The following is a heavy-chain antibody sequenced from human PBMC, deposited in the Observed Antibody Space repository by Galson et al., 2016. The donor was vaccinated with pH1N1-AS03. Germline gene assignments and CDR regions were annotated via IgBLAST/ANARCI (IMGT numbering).Heavy chain of an antibody. CDR3: TKTSGYDFDF. CDR1: GFSLGTTSVG. Sequence: LVKPTQTLTLTCRFSGFSLGTTSVGLAWIRQPPGEALEWLALVHWDGVDRLSPSLRGRLAITKDTSKNQVVLTMTNMCPADTGTYFCTKTSGYDFDFWGQGAPVTVS. V-gene: IGHV2-5*02. J-gene: IGHJ4*02. D-gene: IGHD5-12*01. CDR2: VHWDGVD.